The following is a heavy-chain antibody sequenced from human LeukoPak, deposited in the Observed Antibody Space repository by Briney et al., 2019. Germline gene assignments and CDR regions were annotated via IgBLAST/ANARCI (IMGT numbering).Heavy chain of an antibody. V-gene: IGHV1-69*13. D-gene: IGHD6-6*01. CDR3: ASRFSSSSDY. CDR1: GYIFTAYA. J-gene: IGHJ4*02. Sequence: ASVKVSCKASGYIFTAYAINWLRQAPGQGLEWMGGIIPIFGTANYAQKFQGRVTITADESTSTAYMELSSLRSEDTAVYYCASRFSSSSDYWGQGTLVTVSS. CDR2: IIPIFGTA.